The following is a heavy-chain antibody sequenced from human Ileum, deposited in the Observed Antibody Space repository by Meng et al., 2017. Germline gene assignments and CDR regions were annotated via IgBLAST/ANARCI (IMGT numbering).Heavy chain of an antibody. CDR2: IYYSGST. V-gene: IGHV4-61*01. Sequence: GSLRLSCTVSGGSVSSGSYYWSWIRQPPGKGLEWIGYIYYSGSTNYNPSLKSRVTISVDTSKNQFSLKLSSVTAADTAVYYCAKDPGCAGTACYRPQAFDIRGQGTMVTVSS. J-gene: IGHJ3*02. D-gene: IGHD6-13*01. CDR1: GGSVSSGSYY. CDR3: AKDPGCAGTACYRPQAFDI.